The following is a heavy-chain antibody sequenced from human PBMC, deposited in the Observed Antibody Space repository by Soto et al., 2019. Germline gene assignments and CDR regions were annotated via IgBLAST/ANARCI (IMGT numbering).Heavy chain of an antibody. Sequence: GGSLRLSCAASGFTVSSNYMSWVRQAPGKGLEWVSVIYSGGSTYYADSVKGRFTISRHNSKNTLYLQMNSLRAEDTAVYYCAGLYSNYGPNYYYYYMDVWGKGTTVTVSS. D-gene: IGHD4-4*01. V-gene: IGHV3-53*04. J-gene: IGHJ6*03. CDR3: AGLYSNYGPNYYYYYMDV. CDR2: IYSGGST. CDR1: GFTVSSNY.